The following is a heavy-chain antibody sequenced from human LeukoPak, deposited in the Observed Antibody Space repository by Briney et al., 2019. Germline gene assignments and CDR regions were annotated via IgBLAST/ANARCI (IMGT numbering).Heavy chain of an antibody. V-gene: IGHV4-38-2*02. CDR2: IYHSGST. Sequence: PSETLSLTCTVSGYSISSGYYWGWIRQPPGKGLEWIGSIYHSGSTYYNPSLKSRVTISVDTSKNQFSLKLSSVTAADTAVYYCARQAKGRITMVRGVIRWFDPWGQGTLVTVSS. D-gene: IGHD3-10*01. CDR1: GYSISSGYY. J-gene: IGHJ5*02. CDR3: ARQAKGRITMVRGVIRWFDP.